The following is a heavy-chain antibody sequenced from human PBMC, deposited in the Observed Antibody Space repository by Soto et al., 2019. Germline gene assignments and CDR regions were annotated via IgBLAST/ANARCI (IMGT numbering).Heavy chain of an antibody. V-gene: IGHV3-23*01. CDR3: AKVPGSVSYEPYYYYYMDV. CDR1: GFTFSSYA. D-gene: IGHD3-10*01. Sequence: EVQLLESGGGLVQPGGSLRLSCAASGFTFSSYAMSWVRQAPGKGLEWVSAISGSGGSTYYADSVKGRFTISRDNSKNTLYLQMNSLRAEDTAVYYCAKVPGSVSYEPYYYYYMDVWGKGTTVTVSS. CDR2: ISGSGGST. J-gene: IGHJ6*03.